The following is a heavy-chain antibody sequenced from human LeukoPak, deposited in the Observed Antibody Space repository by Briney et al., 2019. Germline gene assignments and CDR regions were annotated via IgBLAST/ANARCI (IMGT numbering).Heavy chain of an antibody. CDR3: ARETILAVAGDF. Sequence: QSGGSLRLSCAASGFTFNRNNMNWVRQAPGKGLEWVSYISSTSTTMYYADSVKGRFTISRDNAKNSLYLQMNSLRADDTAVYYCARETILAVAGDFWGQGTLVTVSS. V-gene: IGHV3-48*01. CDR2: ISSTSTTM. D-gene: IGHD6-19*01. J-gene: IGHJ4*02. CDR1: GFTFNRNN.